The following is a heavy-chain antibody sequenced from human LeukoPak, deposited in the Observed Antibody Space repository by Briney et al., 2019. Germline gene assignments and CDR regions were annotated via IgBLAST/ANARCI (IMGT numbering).Heavy chain of an antibody. D-gene: IGHD3-16*01. CDR2: IRGSGTT. V-gene: IGHV3-49*03. Sequence: PGGSLRLSCTTSGFTFADYTMHWFRQAPGKGLEPVGFIRGSGTTQYAASVRGRFTISRDDSKSIAYLQMNSLKTEDTAVYYCSRDKFYVWFDPWGQGTLVTVSS. J-gene: IGHJ5*02. CDR1: GFTFADYT. CDR3: SRDKFYVWFDP.